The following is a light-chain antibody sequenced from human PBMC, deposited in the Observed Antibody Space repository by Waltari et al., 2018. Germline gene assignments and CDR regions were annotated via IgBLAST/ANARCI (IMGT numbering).Light chain of an antibody. J-gene: IGLJ3*02. CDR1: GSNTGGPHV. CDR3: QSFDSTLSIWV. Sequence: QSVLTQPPPVSGAPGQRVAVSCTGSGSNTGGPHVHTWYQHLPGAAPKLVIYGSNNRPSGVPDRSSGSRSGSSASLAITGLQADDEAAYYCQSFDSTLSIWVFGGGTKLTVL. CDR2: GSN. V-gene: IGLV1-40*01.